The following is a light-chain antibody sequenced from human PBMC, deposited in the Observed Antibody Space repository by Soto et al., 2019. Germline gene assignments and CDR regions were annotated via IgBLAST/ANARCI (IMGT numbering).Light chain of an antibody. V-gene: IGKV3-15*01. CDR2: GAS. CDR1: QSVSSN. Sequence: EIVMTQSPATLSVSPGERATLSCRASQSVSSNLAWYQQKPGQAPRLLIYGASTRATGIPARFSGSGSGTEFTLTISSLQSEDFAVYYRQQYNNWPPVFGPGTKVDIK. CDR3: QQYNNWPPV. J-gene: IGKJ3*01.